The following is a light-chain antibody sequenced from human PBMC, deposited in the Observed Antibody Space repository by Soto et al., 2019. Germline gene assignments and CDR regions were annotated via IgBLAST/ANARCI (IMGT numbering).Light chain of an antibody. Sequence: EMIMTQSPATLSVSPGERATLSCRASQSVSSNLAWYQQRPGRAPRLLIYGASTRATGIPARFSGSGSGTEFTLTISSLQSEDFAIYYCQPYNKWPLFTFGPGTRVDFK. CDR2: GAS. CDR3: QPYNKWPLFT. CDR1: QSVSSN. V-gene: IGKV3-15*01. J-gene: IGKJ3*01.